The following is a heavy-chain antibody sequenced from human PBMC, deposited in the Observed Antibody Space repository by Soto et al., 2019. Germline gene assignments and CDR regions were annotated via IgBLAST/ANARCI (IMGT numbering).Heavy chain of an antibody. CDR1: GGSIISYY. V-gene: IGHV4-59*08. CDR2: IYYSGST. Sequence: PSETLSLTCTVSGGSIISYYWIWIRPPPGKGLEWIGYIYYSGSTNYNPSLKSRVTISVDTSKNQFSLKLSSVTAADTAVYYCARGNREQLVPNFDYWGQGTLVTVSS. CDR3: ARGNREQLVPNFDY. D-gene: IGHD6-13*01. J-gene: IGHJ4*02.